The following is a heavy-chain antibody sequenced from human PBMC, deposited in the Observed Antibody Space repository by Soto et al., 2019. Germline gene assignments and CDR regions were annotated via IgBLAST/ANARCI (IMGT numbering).Heavy chain of an antibody. D-gene: IGHD3-10*01. Sequence: GGSLRLSCAASGFTFSSYAMSWVRQAPGKGLEWVSAISGSGGSTYYADSVKGRFTISRDNSKNTLYLQMNSLRAEDTAVYYCAKVSITMVRGVITKMYDYWGQGTLVTVSS. J-gene: IGHJ4*02. CDR3: AKVSITMVRGVITKMYDY. V-gene: IGHV3-23*01. CDR2: ISGSGGST. CDR1: GFTFSSYA.